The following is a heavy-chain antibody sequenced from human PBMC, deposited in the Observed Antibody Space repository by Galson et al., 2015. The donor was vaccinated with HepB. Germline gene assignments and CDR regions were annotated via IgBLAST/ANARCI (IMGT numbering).Heavy chain of an antibody. CDR1: GFTFTDYA. V-gene: IGHV3-30*01. CDR2: IPYDGSNK. D-gene: IGHD3-10*01. Sequence: SLRLSCAASGFTFTDYAMHWVRQAPGKGLEWVAVIPYDGSNKYYADSVKGRFTISRDNSKNTLYLQMNSLRAEDTAVYYCARDSMVRGLYWFDPWGQGTLVTVSS. CDR3: ARDSMVRGLYWFDP. J-gene: IGHJ5*02.